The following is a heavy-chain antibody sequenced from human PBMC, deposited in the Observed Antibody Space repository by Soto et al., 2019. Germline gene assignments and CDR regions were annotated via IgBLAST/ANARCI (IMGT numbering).Heavy chain of an antibody. Sequence: QVQLVQSGAEVTKPGASVKVSCKASGYTFATYAIHWVRQAPGQRLEWMGWINTGNGYTEYSQNFRGRVTITRDISASTASMQLSSLSSEETAMYYCTRVNTVFLNPHYFSYDSDVWGQGTTLTVAS. CDR2: INTGNGYT. J-gene: IGHJ6*02. D-gene: IGHD3-9*01. CDR1: GYTFATYA. CDR3: TRVNTVFLNPHYFSYDSDV. V-gene: IGHV1-3*04.